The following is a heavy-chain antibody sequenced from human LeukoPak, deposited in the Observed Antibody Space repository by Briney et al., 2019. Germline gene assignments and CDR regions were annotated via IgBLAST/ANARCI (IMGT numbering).Heavy chain of an antibody. CDR1: GYIFTGYY. CDR2: INPNSGDT. Sequence: ASVKVSCKASGYIFTGYYMHWVRQAPGQGLEWMGWINPNSGDTNYAQKFQGRVTMTRDTSISTAYMELSRLRSDDTAVYYCARTYYDFWSGYFPFDYWGQGTLVTVSS. CDR3: ARTYYDFWSGYFPFDY. J-gene: IGHJ4*02. D-gene: IGHD3-3*01. V-gene: IGHV1-2*02.